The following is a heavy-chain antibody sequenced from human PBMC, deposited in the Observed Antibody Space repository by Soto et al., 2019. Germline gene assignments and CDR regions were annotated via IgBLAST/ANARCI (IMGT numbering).Heavy chain of an antibody. CDR3: ARDIVVVPAADPPSYYYYRMDV. D-gene: IGHD2-2*01. J-gene: IGHJ6*02. Sequence: PGESLKISCKGSGYSFTSYWIGWVRQMPGKGLEWMGIIYPGDSDTRYSPSFQGQVTISADKSISTAYLQWSSLKASDTAMYYCARDIVVVPAADPPSYYYYRMDVWGQGTTVTV. CDR2: IYPGDSDT. V-gene: IGHV5-51*01. CDR1: GYSFTSYW.